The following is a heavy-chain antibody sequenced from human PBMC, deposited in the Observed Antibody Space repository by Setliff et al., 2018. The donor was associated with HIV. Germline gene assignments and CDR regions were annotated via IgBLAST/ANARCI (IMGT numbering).Heavy chain of an antibody. D-gene: IGHD3-10*01. V-gene: IGHV4-4*07. CDR2: IYTSGNT. CDR1: GGSISSYY. J-gene: IGHJ6*04. CDR3: TRRGADSYYPRPLDV. Sequence: SETLSLTCTVSGGSISSYYWSWIRQPAGKGLEWIGRIYTSGNTNYNPSLKSRVTISVDTSKNQFSLRLNSVTAADTAIYYCTRRGADSYYPRPLDVWGKGTTVTVSS.